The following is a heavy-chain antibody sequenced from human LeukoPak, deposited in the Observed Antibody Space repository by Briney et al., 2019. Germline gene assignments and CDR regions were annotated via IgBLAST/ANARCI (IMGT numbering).Heavy chain of an antibody. CDR1: GGSISNYY. CDR3: ARLIYNTFTNNWRFDS. J-gene: IGHJ4*02. D-gene: IGHD1-1*01. CDR2: ISSSGST. V-gene: IGHV4-4*08. Sequence: SETLSLTCTVSGGSISNYYWSWIRQSPGKGLEYIGYISSSGSTNYNPSLKNRVIISSDTSRNQFSLELSSVTAADTALYFCARLIYNTFTNNWRFDSWGQGTLVTVSS.